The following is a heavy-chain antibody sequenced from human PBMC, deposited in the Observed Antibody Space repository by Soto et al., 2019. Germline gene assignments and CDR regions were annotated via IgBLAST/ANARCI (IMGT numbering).Heavy chain of an antibody. D-gene: IGHD6-13*01. CDR3: ARQYSSSWFQPPLDY. CDR2: INPNSGGT. Sequence: AASVKVSCKASGYTFTGYYMHWVRQAPGQGLEWMGWINPNSGGTNYAQKFQGWVTMTRDTSISTAYMELSRLRSDDTAVYYCARQYSSSWFQPPLDYWGQGTLVTVPS. CDR1: GYTFTGYY. J-gene: IGHJ4*02. V-gene: IGHV1-2*04.